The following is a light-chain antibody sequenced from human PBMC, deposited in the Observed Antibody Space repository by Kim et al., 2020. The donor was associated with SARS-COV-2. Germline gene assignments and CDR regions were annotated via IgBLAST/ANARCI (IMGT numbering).Light chain of an antibody. V-gene: IGKV3-11*01. J-gene: IGKJ2*01. CDR1: QRVNNY. Sequence: LSLSPGERATLSCRASQRVNNYLAWYQQKPGQAPRLLIYEVSTRATGIPDRFSGSGSGTDFTLTISSLEPEDFAVYYCQQRTNWPTFGQGTKLEI. CDR3: QQRTNWPT. CDR2: EVS.